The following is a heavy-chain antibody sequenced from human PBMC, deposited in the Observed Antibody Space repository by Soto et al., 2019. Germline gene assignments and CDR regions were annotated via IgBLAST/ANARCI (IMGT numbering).Heavy chain of an antibody. CDR2: MNPNSGNT. D-gene: IGHD3-3*01. CDR1: GYPLTSYD. Sequence: XPVKVSIKASGYPLTSYDINWVRQATGQGLEWMGWMNPNSGNTGYAQKFQGRVTMTRNTSVSTAYMELSSLRSEETAVYYCARVTGPGGAVIDYYGMDVCAQGTTVTVSS. J-gene: IGHJ6*02. V-gene: IGHV1-8*01. CDR3: ARVTGPGGAVIDYYGMDV.